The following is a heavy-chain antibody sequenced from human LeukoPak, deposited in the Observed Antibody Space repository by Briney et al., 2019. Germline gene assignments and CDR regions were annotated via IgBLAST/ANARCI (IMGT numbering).Heavy chain of an antibody. Sequence: GGSLRLSCAASGFTFSGSAMHWVRQASGKGLEWVGRIRSKANNYATAYAASVKGRFTISRDDLKNTAYLQMNSLRTEDSAVYYCATLVELELEIPTDYWGQGTLVTVSS. CDR2: IRSKANNYAT. CDR1: GFTFSGSA. D-gene: IGHD1-1*01. J-gene: IGHJ4*02. V-gene: IGHV3-73*01. CDR3: ATLVELELEIPTDY.